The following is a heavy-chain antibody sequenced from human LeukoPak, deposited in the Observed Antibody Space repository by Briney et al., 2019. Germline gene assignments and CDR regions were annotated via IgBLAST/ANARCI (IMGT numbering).Heavy chain of an antibody. Sequence: ASETLSLTCTVSGYSISSGYYWGWIRQPPGQGLEWIGSIYHSGSTYYNPSLKSRVTISVDTSKNQFSLNLSSVTAADTAVYYCARGDITMVRGVRDNWFDPWGQGTLVTVSS. J-gene: IGHJ5*02. CDR2: IYHSGST. D-gene: IGHD3-10*01. CDR3: ARGDITMVRGVRDNWFDP. CDR1: GYSISSGYY. V-gene: IGHV4-38-2*02.